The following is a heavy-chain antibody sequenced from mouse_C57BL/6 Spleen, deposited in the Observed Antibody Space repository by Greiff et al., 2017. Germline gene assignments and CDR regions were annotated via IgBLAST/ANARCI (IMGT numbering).Heavy chain of an antibody. Sequence: EVQLQQSGPELVKPGASVKIPCKASGYTFTDYNMDWVKQSHGKSLEWIGDINPNNGGTIYNQKFKGKATLTVDKSSSTAYMELRSLTSEDTAVYYCARSLITTVVGEFEVWGTGTTVTVSS. J-gene: IGHJ1*03. CDR3: ARSLITTVVGEFEV. CDR1: GYTFTDYN. CDR2: INPNNGGT. D-gene: IGHD1-1*01. V-gene: IGHV1-18*01.